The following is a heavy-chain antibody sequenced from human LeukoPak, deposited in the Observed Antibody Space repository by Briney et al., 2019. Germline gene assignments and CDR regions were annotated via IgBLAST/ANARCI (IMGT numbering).Heavy chain of an antibody. Sequence: GGSLRLSCAASGFTFNRYWMHWVRQAPGKGLVWVSRISPDGNSATYADSVKGRFTISRDNAENTLYPQMNSLRAEDSAVYYCVSLDGVYYYHMDVWGQGTTVIVSS. V-gene: IGHV3-74*03. D-gene: IGHD3/OR15-3a*01. CDR1: GFTFNRYW. J-gene: IGHJ6*02. CDR2: ISPDGNSA. CDR3: VSLDGVYYYHMDV.